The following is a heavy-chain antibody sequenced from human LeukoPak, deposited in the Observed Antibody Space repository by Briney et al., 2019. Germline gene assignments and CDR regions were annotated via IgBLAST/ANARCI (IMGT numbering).Heavy chain of an antibody. J-gene: IGHJ4*02. CDR2: IYYTGTT. CDR3: ARGGGGY. V-gene: IGHV4-39*01. Sequence: SETLSLTCIVSGGSLNSPNYYWGWIRQPTGKGLEWIGTIYYTGTTYYNPSLKSRLTISVDTSKNQFSLKLTSVTAADTAVYYCARGGGGYWGQGTLVTVSS. D-gene: IGHD3-16*01. CDR1: GGSLNSPNYY.